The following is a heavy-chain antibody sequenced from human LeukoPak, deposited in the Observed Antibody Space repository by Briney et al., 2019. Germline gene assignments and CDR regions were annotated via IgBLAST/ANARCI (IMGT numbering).Heavy chain of an antibody. J-gene: IGHJ4*02. CDR1: GGTFSSYA. Sequence: SVKVSCKASGGTFSSYAISWVRQAPGQGLEWMGGIIPIFGTANYAQKFQGRVTITTDESTSTAYMELRSLRSDDTAVYYCARDHDYGGNSLAGYWGQGTLVTVSS. CDR3: ARDHDYGGNSLAGY. V-gene: IGHV1-69*05. CDR2: IIPIFGTA. D-gene: IGHD4-23*01.